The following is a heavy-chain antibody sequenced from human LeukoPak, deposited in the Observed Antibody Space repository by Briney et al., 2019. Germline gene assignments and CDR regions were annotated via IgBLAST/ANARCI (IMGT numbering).Heavy chain of an antibody. J-gene: IGHJ4*02. Sequence: GGSLRLSWAASGFTFSSYGMRWVRQAPGKGLEWVAFIRYDGSNKYYADSVKGRFTISRDNSKNTLYLQMNSLRAEDTAVYYCAVVNYDFWSGYETGFDYWGQGTLVTVSS. CDR1: GFTFSSYG. CDR2: IRYDGSNK. D-gene: IGHD3-3*01. V-gene: IGHV3-30*02. CDR3: AVVNYDFWSGYETGFDY.